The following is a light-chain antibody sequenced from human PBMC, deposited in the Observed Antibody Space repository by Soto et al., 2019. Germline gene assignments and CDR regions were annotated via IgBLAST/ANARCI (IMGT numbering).Light chain of an antibody. CDR1: SSDVGRYNR. Sequence: QSALTQPPSASGSPGQSVTISCTGTSSDVGRYNRVSWYQHYPGKAPKLMIYEVNKRPSEVPDRFSGSNSGNTASLTVSGLQAEDEADYYCCSFTGTTIGVFGGGTKLTVL. CDR2: EVN. V-gene: IGLV2-8*01. J-gene: IGLJ2*01. CDR3: CSFTGTTIGV.